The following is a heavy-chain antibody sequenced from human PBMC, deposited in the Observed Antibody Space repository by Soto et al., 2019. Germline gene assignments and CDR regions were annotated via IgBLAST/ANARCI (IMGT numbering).Heavy chain of an antibody. V-gene: IGHV3-9*01. CDR3: AKDPVLHYYGSGSYDAFDI. J-gene: IGHJ3*02. D-gene: IGHD3-10*01. Sequence: GGSLRLSCVASGFTFDDYAIHWVRQTPGKGLEWVSGLTWNGEVLGYADSVKGRFTISRDNSKNTLYLQMNSLRAEDTAVYYCAKDPVLHYYGSGSYDAFDIWGQGTMVTVSS. CDR1: GFTFDDYA. CDR2: LTWNGEVL.